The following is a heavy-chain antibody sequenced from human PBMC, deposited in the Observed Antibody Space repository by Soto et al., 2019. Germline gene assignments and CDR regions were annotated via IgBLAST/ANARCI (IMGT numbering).Heavy chain of an antibody. Sequence: SETLSLTCTVSGGSISSGGYYWSWIRQHPGKGLEWIGYIYYSGSTYYNPSLKSRVTISVDTSKNQFSLKLSSVTAADTAVYYCARWPYSGYDLSQGFDYWGQGTLVTVSS. V-gene: IGHV4-31*03. J-gene: IGHJ4*02. CDR2: IYYSGST. CDR3: ARWPYSGYDLSQGFDY. CDR1: GGSISSGGYY. D-gene: IGHD5-12*01.